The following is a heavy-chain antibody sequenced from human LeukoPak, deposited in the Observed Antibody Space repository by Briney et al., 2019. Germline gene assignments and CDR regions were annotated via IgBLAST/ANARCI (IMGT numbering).Heavy chain of an antibody. CDR2: LYSGGNT. J-gene: IGHJ4*02. D-gene: IGHD6-13*01. CDR3: AREGASSSFGY. Sequence: GGSLRLSCVVSGFTVSSNYMSWVRQAPGKGLEWVSVLYSGGNTYHADSVKGRFTISRDSSRNTLYLQMNSLRAEDTAVYYCAREGASSSFGYWGQGTLVTVSS. CDR1: GFTVSSNY. V-gene: IGHV3-53*01.